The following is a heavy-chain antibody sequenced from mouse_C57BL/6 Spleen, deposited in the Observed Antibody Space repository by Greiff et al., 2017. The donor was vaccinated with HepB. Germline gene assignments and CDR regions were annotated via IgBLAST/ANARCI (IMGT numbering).Heavy chain of an antibody. V-gene: IGHV2-5*01. J-gene: IGHJ4*01. Sequence: QVHVKQSGPGLVQPSQSLSITCTVSGFSLTSYGVHWVRQSPGKGLEWLGVIWRGRSTDYNAAFMSRLSITKDNSKSQVFFKMNSLQADDTAIYYCAKKVEGLYYAMDYWGQGTSVTVSS. CDR2: IWRGRST. D-gene: IGHD1-1*01. CDR1: GFSLTSYG. CDR3: AKKVEGLYYAMDY.